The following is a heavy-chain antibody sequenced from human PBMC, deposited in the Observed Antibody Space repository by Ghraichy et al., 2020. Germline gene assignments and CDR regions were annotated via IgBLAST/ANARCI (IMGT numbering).Heavy chain of an antibody. Sequence: LSLTCAASGFLFSDHHMDWVRQTPGKGLEWVGRVRKKANGDTTIYAASVKGRFIISRDDSKNSLYLQMNSLKTEDTAVYYCARGASGCDYWGQGTLVTVSS. CDR1: GFLFSDHH. V-gene: IGHV3-72*01. D-gene: IGHD6-25*01. CDR3: ARGASGCDY. CDR2: VRKKANGDTT. J-gene: IGHJ4*02.